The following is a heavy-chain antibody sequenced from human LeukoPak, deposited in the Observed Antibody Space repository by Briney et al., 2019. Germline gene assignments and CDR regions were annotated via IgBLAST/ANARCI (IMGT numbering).Heavy chain of an antibody. CDR3: ARDPTPGYSYGSAFDY. Sequence: PGGSLRLSCAASGFTFSSYAMHWVRQAPGKGLEWVAVISYDGSNKYYADSVKGRFTISRDNSKNTPYLQMNSLRAEDTAVYYCARDPTPGYSYGSAFDYWGQGTLVTVSS. CDR2: ISYDGSNK. J-gene: IGHJ4*02. CDR1: GFTFSSYA. D-gene: IGHD5-18*01. V-gene: IGHV3-30-3*01.